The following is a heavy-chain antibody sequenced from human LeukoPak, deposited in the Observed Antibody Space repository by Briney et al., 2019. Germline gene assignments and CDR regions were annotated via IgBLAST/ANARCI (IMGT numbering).Heavy chain of an antibody. D-gene: IGHD6-13*01. V-gene: IGHV4-34*01. Sequence: SETLSLTCAVYGGSFSGYYWSWIRQPPGKGLEWIGEINHSGSTNYNPSLKSRVTISVDTSKNQFSLKLSSVTAADTAVYYCARVAVVRRYSSSWYFDYWGQGTLVTVSS. CDR1: GGSFSGYY. CDR3: ARVAVVRRYSSSWYFDY. J-gene: IGHJ4*02. CDR2: INHSGST.